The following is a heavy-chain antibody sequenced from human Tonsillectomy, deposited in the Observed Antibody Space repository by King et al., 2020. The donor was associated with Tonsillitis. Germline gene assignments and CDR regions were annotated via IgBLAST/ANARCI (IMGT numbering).Heavy chain of an antibody. D-gene: IGHD1-26*01. CDR3: ARESGSHRWAVDI. CDR1: GFTFSSYG. J-gene: IGHJ3*02. V-gene: IGHV3-33*01. Sequence: VQLVESGGGVVQPGRSLRLSCAASGFTFSSYGMHLVRQAPGKGLEWVAVIWYDGSNKYYADSVKGRFTISRDNSKNMLYLQMNSLRAEDTAVYYCARESGSHRWAVDIWGQGTMVSVSS. CDR2: IWYDGSNK.